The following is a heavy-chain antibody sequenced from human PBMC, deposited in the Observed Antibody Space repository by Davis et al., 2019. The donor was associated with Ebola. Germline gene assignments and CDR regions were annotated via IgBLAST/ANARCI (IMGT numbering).Heavy chain of an antibody. CDR1: RGTFSSYD. J-gene: IGHJ4*02. Sequence: SSVHVSRMASRGTFSSYDISWVRQASGQGLDWMGGIIPVFGIPKYAQKFQGRVTITADESTSTAYMELCSLRSEDTAVYYCARDRYSDGSGYFFEQSHWGQGTLVTVSS. CDR3: ARDRYSDGSGYFFEQSH. V-gene: IGHV1-69*13. D-gene: IGHD3-22*01. CDR2: IIPVFGIP.